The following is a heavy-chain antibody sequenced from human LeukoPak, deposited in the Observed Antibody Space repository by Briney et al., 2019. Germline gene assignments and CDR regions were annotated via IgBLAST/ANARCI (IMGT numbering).Heavy chain of an antibody. V-gene: IGHV4-34*01. D-gene: IGHD4-17*01. Sequence: SETLSLTCAVYGGSFSGYYWSWIRQPPGKGLEWIGEINHSGSTNYNPSLKSRVTISVDTSKNQFSLKLSSVTAADTAVYYCVSVTPTDYGSAFDIWGQGTMVTVSS. J-gene: IGHJ3*02. CDR3: VSVTPTDYGSAFDI. CDR2: INHSGST. CDR1: GGSFSGYY.